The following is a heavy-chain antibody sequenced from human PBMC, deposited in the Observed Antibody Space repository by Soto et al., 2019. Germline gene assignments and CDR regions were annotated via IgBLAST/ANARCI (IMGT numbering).Heavy chain of an antibody. Sequence: ASVKVSCKASGYTFSSYGISWVRQAPGQGLEWMGRISAYNGNTKYAQKFQGRVTMTTDTSTTTAYMELRSLRSDDTAVYYCARDQAYTYGHLFDYWGQGTLVTVSS. D-gene: IGHD5-18*01. CDR3: ARDQAYTYGHLFDY. J-gene: IGHJ4*02. CDR1: GYTFSSYG. V-gene: IGHV1-18*01. CDR2: ISAYNGNT.